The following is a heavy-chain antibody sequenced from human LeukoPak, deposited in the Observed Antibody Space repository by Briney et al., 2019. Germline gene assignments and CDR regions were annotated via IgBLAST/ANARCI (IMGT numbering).Heavy chain of an antibody. CDR3: AELGITMIGGV. Sequence: GGSLRLSCAASGFTFSNYGMHWVRQSPGQGLEWVAFIRFDGAESFYTDSLKGRFTISRDNSQNMLYLQMNSLRAEDTAVYYCAELGITMIGGVWGKGTTVTISS. J-gene: IGHJ6*04. D-gene: IGHD3-10*02. CDR1: GFTFSNYG. V-gene: IGHV3-30*02. CDR2: IRFDGAES.